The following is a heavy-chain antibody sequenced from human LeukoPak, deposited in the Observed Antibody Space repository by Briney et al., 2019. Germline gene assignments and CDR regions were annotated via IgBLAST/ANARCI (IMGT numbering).Heavy chain of an antibody. Sequence: PGRSLRLSCAASGFTFSSYAMHWVRQAPGKGLEWVAVISYDGSNKYYADSVKGRFTISRDNSKNSLYLQMNSLRAEDTAVYYCARATVAGAPNWFDPWGQGTLVTVSS. V-gene: IGHV3-30-3*01. D-gene: IGHD6-19*01. CDR2: ISYDGSNK. CDR3: ARATVAGAPNWFDP. J-gene: IGHJ5*02. CDR1: GFTFSSYA.